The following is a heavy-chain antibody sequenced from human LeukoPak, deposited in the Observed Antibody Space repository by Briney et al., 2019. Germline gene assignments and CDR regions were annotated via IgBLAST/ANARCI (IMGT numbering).Heavy chain of an antibody. CDR2: TYYRSKWYK. D-gene: IGHD3-22*01. Sequence: SQTLSLTCAISGDSVSTNSAAWNWIRQSPSRGVEWLGRTYYRSKWYKNYAVSVKSRITINPDTSKNQFSLQLNSVTPEDTAVYYCARGSEVAATTMIDYWGQGTLVTVSS. V-gene: IGHV6-1*01. J-gene: IGHJ4*02. CDR3: ARGSEVAATTMIDY. CDR1: GDSVSTNSAA.